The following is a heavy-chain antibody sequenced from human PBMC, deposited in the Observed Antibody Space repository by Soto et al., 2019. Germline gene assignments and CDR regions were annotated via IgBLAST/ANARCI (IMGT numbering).Heavy chain of an antibody. V-gene: IGHV3-33*01. CDR3: ASQKD. CDR2: IWYDGSNK. Sequence: GGSLRLSCAASGFIFSSYGMHWVRQAPGKGLEWVAVIWYDGSNKYYSDSVKGRFTISRDNSRNMLFLQMNSLRVEDTAVYYCASQKDWGQGTLLTV. J-gene: IGHJ4*02. CDR1: GFIFSSYG.